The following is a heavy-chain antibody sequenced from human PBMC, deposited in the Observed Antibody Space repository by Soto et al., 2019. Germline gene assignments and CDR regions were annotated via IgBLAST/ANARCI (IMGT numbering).Heavy chain of an antibody. J-gene: IGHJ4*02. Sequence: LRLSCAASGFTFSSYAMSWVRQAPGKGLEWVSAISGSGGSTYYAGSVKGRFTISRDNSKNTLYLQMNSLRAEDTAVYYCAKDTHMTTVVTSFDYWGQGTLVTVSS. CDR2: ISGSGGST. D-gene: IGHD4-17*01. CDR3: AKDTHMTTVVTSFDY. CDR1: GFTFSSYA. V-gene: IGHV3-23*01.